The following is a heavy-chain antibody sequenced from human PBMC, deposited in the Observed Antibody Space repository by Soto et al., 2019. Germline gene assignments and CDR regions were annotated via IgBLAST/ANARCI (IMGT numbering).Heavy chain of an antibody. CDR1: GFTFSSYA. D-gene: IGHD2-2*01. J-gene: IGHJ6*03. CDR2: ISGSGGST. Sequence: GGSLRLSCAASGFTFSSYAMSWVRQAPGKGLEWVSAISGSGGSTYYADSVKGRFTISRDNSKNTLYLQMNSLRAEDTAVYYCAKDTPYQLLHYYYYYMDVWGKGTTVTVSS. V-gene: IGHV3-23*01. CDR3: AKDTPYQLLHYYYYYMDV.